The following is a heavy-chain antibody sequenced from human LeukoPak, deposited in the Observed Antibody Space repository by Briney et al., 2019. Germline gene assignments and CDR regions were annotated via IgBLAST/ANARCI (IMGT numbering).Heavy chain of an antibody. D-gene: IGHD2-2*02. CDR1: GFTLSSYA. V-gene: IGHV3-23*01. CDR3: AKDMSIVVVPAALPYYFDY. J-gene: IGHJ4*02. CDR2: ISGSGGST. Sequence: PGGSLRLSCAASGFTLSSYAMSWVRQAPGKGLEWVSAISGSGGSTYYADSVKGRFTISRDNSKNTLYLQMNSLRAEDTAVYYCAKDMSIVVVPAALPYYFDYWGQGTLVTVSS.